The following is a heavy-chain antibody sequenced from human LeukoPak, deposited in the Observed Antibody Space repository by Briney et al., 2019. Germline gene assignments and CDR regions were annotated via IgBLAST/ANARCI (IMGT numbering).Heavy chain of an antibody. Sequence: PSETLSLTCTVSGNSISSGDNYWSWIRQPAGKGLEWIGRIYTSGSTNYNPSLKSRVTISGDTSKNQFSLRLSSVTAADTALYYCAQDIAWGAFEHWGQGTLVTVSS. CDR1: GNSISSGDNY. D-gene: IGHD7-27*01. J-gene: IGHJ4*02. CDR3: AQDIAWGAFEH. CDR2: IYTSGST. V-gene: IGHV4-61*02.